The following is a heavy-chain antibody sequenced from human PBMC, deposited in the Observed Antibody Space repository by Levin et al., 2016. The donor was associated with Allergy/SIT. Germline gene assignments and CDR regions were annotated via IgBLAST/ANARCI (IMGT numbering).Heavy chain of an antibody. CDR3: ASDYGDRTTAFDI. Sequence: ASVKVSCKASGYTFASYYMHWVRQAPGQGLEWMGIINPSGGSTSYAQKFQGRVTMTRDTSTSTVYMELSSLRSEDTAVYYCASDYGDRTTAFDIWGQGTMVTVSS. J-gene: IGHJ3*02. D-gene: IGHD4-17*01. CDR2: INPSGGST. CDR1: GYTFASYY. V-gene: IGHV1-46*01.